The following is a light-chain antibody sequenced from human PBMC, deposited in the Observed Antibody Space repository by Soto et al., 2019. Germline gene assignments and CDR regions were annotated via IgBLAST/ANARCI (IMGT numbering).Light chain of an antibody. Sequence: DIVMTQSPDSLAVSLGERATINCKSSQSVLYNSNNKNYLAWYQQKPGQPPKLLIYWASTRESGVPDRFSGSGSGTDLSRTITRLKAEDVAVYYCQQYYSTPLTFGGGTKVEVK. CDR2: WAS. CDR3: QQYYSTPLT. J-gene: IGKJ4*01. V-gene: IGKV4-1*01. CDR1: QSVLYNSNNKNY.